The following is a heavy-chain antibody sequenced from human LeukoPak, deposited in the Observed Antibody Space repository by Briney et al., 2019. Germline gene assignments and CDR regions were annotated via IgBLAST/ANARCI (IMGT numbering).Heavy chain of an antibody. V-gene: IGHV3-30*03. CDR2: ISYDGSNK. Sequence: PGGSLRLSCAASGFTFSSYGMHWVRQAPGKGLEWVAVISYDGSNKYYADSVKGRFTISRDNSKNTLYLQMNSLRAEDTAVYYCASGTGNFDYWGQGTLVTVSS. CDR3: ASGTGNFDY. J-gene: IGHJ4*02. CDR1: GFTFSSYG. D-gene: IGHD1-7*01.